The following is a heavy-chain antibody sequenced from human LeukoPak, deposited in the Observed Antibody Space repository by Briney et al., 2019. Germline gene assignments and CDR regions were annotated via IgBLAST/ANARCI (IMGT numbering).Heavy chain of an antibody. J-gene: IGHJ4*02. CDR3: ARGGAYHGWDY. CDR2: IDPNDGST. Sequence: SVKVSCKASGYTFSSYYMRWARQPPGQGLEWVGRIDPNDGSTIYARNLQGRVNMTSDTSTSTVYMELSSLRSEDTAVYYCARGGAYHGWDYWGQGTLVTVSS. V-gene: IGHV1-46*01. CDR1: GYTFSSYY. D-gene: IGHD1-26*01.